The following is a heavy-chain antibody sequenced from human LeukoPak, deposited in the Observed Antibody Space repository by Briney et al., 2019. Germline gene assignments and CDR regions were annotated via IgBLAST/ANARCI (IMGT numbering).Heavy chain of an antibody. V-gene: IGHV4-59*01. Sequence: SETLSLTCTVSGGSISSYYWSWIRQPPGKGLEWIGYIYYSGSTNYNPSLKSRVTISVDTSKNQFSLKLSSVTAADTAVYYCAAVTPGGRAFDIWGQGTMVTVSS. D-gene: IGHD4-17*01. CDR3: AAVTPGGRAFDI. CDR1: GGSISSYY. J-gene: IGHJ3*02. CDR2: IYYSGST.